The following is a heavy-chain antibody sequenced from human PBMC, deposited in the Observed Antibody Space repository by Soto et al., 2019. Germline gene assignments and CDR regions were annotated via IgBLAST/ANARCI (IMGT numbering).Heavy chain of an antibody. Sequence: SETLSLTCTVSGGSISSTSYYWGWIRQPPGKGLEWIGTIYYSGTTYYNPSLKSRVTISVDRSKNQFSLKLNSVTAADTAVYYCARRRAVTVSPFDFWGLGTLVTVSS. CDR1: GGSISSTSYY. CDR2: IYYSGTT. CDR3: ARRRAVTVSPFDF. J-gene: IGHJ4*02. D-gene: IGHD6-19*01. V-gene: IGHV4-39*01.